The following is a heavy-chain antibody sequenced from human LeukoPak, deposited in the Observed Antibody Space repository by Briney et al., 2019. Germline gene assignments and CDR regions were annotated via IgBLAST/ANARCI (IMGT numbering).Heavy chain of an antibody. Sequence: GASVKVSCTASGYTFTVYYMHWVRQAPGQGLEWMGRINPNSGGTNFAQNFQGRVTMTRDTSISTVYMELSRLRSDDTAVYYCASGGSYSFSGVDYFDYWGQGTLVTVSS. CDR1: GYTFTVYY. CDR3: ASGGSYSFSGVDYFDY. V-gene: IGHV1-2*06. CDR2: INPNSGGT. D-gene: IGHD1-26*01. J-gene: IGHJ4*02.